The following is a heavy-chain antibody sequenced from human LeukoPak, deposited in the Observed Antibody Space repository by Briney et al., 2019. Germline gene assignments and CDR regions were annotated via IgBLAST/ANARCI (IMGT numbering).Heavy chain of an antibody. Sequence: SVKVSCKASGGTLSSYSISWVRQAPGQGLEWKGGIIPIFGTANYAQKFPGRVTITADKSTSTAYMELSSLRSEDTAVYYCASDCGGDCYPPAEYFQHWGQGTLVTVSS. CDR3: ASDCGGDCYPPAEYFQH. CDR1: GGTLSSYS. D-gene: IGHD2-21*02. J-gene: IGHJ1*01. V-gene: IGHV1-69*06. CDR2: IIPIFGTA.